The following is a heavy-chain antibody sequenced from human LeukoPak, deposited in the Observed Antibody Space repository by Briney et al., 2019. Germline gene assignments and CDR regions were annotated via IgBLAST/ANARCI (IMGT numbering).Heavy chain of an antibody. CDR2: IQSDGGDE. D-gene: IGHD5-18*01. Sequence: GGSLRLSCAASGFTFSSYGMHWVRQAPGKGLEWVAFIQSDGGDEYYADSVKGRFTISRDNAKTSLYLQMNSLRAEDTAVYYCARDLSGVTGYTYGRGIDYWGQGTLVTVSS. CDR3: ARDLSGVTGYTYGRGIDY. J-gene: IGHJ4*02. V-gene: IGHV3-30*02. CDR1: GFTFSSYG.